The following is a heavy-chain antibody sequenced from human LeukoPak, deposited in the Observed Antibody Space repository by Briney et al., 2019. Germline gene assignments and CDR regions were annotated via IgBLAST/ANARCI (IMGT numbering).Heavy chain of an antibody. D-gene: IGHD2-21*01. V-gene: IGHV3-23*01. J-gene: IGHJ4*02. CDR3: AKRPSAYCFEGGCYFTY. Sequence: TGGSLRLSCAASGFSFSSYAMSWVRQAPGRGLEWVSAISGSGAKTYYADSVKGRFPISRDNAKDTLYLQMNTLRAEATAVYYCAKRPSAYCFEGGCYFTYWGQGTLVIVSS. CDR1: GFSFSSYA. CDR2: ISGSGAKT.